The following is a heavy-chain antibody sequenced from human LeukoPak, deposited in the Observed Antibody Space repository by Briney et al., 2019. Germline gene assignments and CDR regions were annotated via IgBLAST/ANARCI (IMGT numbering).Heavy chain of an antibody. Sequence: GGSLRLSCVASGFTLSNDAMHWVRQAPGKGLEWVAVISYDGSNGYYADSVKGRFTISRDSSKNTLYLQMNSLRAEDTAVYYCAREKRSITIFGVVTYYFDYWGQGTLVTVSS. CDR1: GFTLSNDA. CDR3: AREKRSITIFGVVTYYFDY. D-gene: IGHD3-3*01. CDR2: ISYDGSNG. J-gene: IGHJ4*02. V-gene: IGHV3-30-3*01.